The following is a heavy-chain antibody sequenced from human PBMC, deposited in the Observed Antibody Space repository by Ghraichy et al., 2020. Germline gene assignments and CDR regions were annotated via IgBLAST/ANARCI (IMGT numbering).Heavy chain of an antibody. CDR2: INHSGST. D-gene: IGHD4-23*01. CDR1: GGSFSGYY. Sequence: ETLSLTCAVYGGSFSGYYWSLIRQPPGKGLEWIGEINHSGSTNYNPSLKSRVTISVDTSKNQFSLKLSSVTAADTAVYYCARRYGGNSEIGYWGQGTLVTVSS. CDR3: ARRYGGNSEIGY. V-gene: IGHV4-34*01. J-gene: IGHJ4*02.